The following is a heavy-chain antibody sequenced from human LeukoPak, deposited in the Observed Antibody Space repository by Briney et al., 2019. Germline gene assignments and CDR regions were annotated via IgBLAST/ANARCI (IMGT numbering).Heavy chain of an antibody. J-gene: IGHJ4*02. CDR1: GGSMRSYY. Sequence: MSSETLSLTCTVSGGSMRSYYWSRIRQPPGKGLEWIGYISYSGSTIYNPSLKSRVTISVDTSENQFSLKLNSVTAADTAVYYCAKMGNPATVTADYWGQGTLVTVSS. CDR3: AKMGNPATVTADY. D-gene: IGHD4-17*01. V-gene: IGHV4-59*08. CDR2: ISYSGST.